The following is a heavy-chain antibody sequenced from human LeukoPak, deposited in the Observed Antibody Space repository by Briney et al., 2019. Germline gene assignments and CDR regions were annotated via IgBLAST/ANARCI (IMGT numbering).Heavy chain of an antibody. D-gene: IGHD3-9*01. CDR1: GYTFTIYG. V-gene: IGHV1-18*01. CDR2: ISAYNGNT. Sequence: ASVKVSCKASGYTFTIYGISWVRQAPGQGLEWMGWISAYNGNTNYAQKLQGRVTMTTDTSTSTAYMELRSLRSEDTAVYYCVLHDILTGYYAYFDYWGQGTLVTVSS. CDR3: VLHDILTGYYAYFDY. J-gene: IGHJ4*02.